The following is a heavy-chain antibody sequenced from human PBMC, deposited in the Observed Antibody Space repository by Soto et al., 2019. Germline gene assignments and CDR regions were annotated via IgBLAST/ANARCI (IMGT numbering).Heavy chain of an antibody. D-gene: IGHD6-13*01. V-gene: IGHV3-7*03. CDR2: IKQDGSEK. CDR3: ARVGQQLDYFDY. J-gene: IGHJ4*02. CDR1: GFTFSSNW. Sequence: GSLRLSCAASGFTFSSNWMSWVRQAPGKGLEWVANIKQDGSEKYYVDSVKGRFTISRDNAKNSLYLQMNSLRAEGPAVYYCARVGQQLDYFDYWGQGTLVTVSS.